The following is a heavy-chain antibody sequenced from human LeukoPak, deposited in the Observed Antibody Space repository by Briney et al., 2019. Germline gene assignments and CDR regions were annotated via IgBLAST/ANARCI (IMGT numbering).Heavy chain of an antibody. CDR2: ISSSGGTT. CDR1: GFTFSSYT. V-gene: IGHV3-48*02. CDR3: AREGHTATAD. Sequence: PGGSLRLSCAASGFTFSSYTMNWVRQAPGQGLEWLSYISSSGGTTDYADSVRGRFTISRDNAKNSLYLQMNSLRDEDTAVYFCAREGHTATADWGQGTLVTVSS. D-gene: IGHD4-11*01. J-gene: IGHJ4*02.